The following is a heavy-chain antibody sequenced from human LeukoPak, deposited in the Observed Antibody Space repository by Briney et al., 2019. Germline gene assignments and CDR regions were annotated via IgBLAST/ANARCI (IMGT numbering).Heavy chain of an antibody. V-gene: IGHV3-21*04. CDR1: GFTFSSNS. D-gene: IGHD5-18*01. Sequence: GGSLRLSCAASGFTFSSNSMNWVRQAPGKGLEWVSSISTSSSYIDYADSVKGRFTISRDNAKNSLYLQMNSLRAEDTAVYYCARDQSSYGQYYFDYWGQGTLVTVSS. J-gene: IGHJ4*02. CDR3: ARDQSSYGQYYFDY. CDR2: ISTSSSYI.